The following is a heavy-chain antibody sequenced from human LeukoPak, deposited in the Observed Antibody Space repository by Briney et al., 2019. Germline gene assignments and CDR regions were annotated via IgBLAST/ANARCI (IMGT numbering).Heavy chain of an antibody. V-gene: IGHV3-48*01. Sequence: GGSLRLSCAASGFTFSSYHMNWARQAPGKGLEWVSYISIFSSTIYYADSVKGRFTISRDDANRLVYLQMNSLRAEDTAVYYCARTNERELDYWGQGTLVTVSS. CDR3: ARTNERELDY. CDR2: ISIFSSTI. D-gene: IGHD1-26*01. CDR1: GFTFSSYH. J-gene: IGHJ4*02.